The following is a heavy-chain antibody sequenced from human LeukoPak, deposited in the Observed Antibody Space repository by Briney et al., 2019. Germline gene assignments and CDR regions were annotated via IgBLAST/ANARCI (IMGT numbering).Heavy chain of an antibody. Sequence: SETLSLTCAVYGGSFSGYYWSWIRQPPGKGLEWIGEINHSGSTNYNPSLKSRVTISVDTSKNQFSLKLSSVTAADTAVYYCARRSLWFGEFPHWGQGTLVTVSS. D-gene: IGHD3-10*01. V-gene: IGHV4-34*01. J-gene: IGHJ4*02. CDR1: GGSFSGYY. CDR3: ARRSLWFGEFPH. CDR2: INHSGST.